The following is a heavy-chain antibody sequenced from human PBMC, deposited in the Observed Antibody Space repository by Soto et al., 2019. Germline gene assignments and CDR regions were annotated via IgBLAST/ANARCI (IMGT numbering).Heavy chain of an antibody. V-gene: IGHV5-51*01. J-gene: IGHJ1*01. CDR2: HFPSDGDT. CDR1: GYNFPRYW. D-gene: IGHD1-26*01. CDR3: TTVSSEGLPATAKY. Sequence: GESLKISCKASGYNFPRYWIGWVRQMPGKGLEWMVIHFPSDGDTRYSPSFQGQVTMSVDKSTTTAYLEWTSLKTSDTAIYYCTTVSSEGLPATAKYWGQGTLVTVSS.